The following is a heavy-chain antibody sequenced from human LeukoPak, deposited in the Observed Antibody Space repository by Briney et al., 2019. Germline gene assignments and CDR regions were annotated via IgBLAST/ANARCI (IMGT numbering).Heavy chain of an antibody. CDR1: GYTFTGYY. Sequence: AAVKVSCKASGYTFTGYYMHWVRQAPGQGLEWMGWINPNSGGTNYAQKFQGRVTMTRDTSISTAYMELSRLRSDDTAVYYCARDPDHRTGSGSYPPAPSGDWGQGTLVTVSS. CDR3: ARDPDHRTGSGSYPPAPSGD. D-gene: IGHD3-10*01. CDR2: INPNSGGT. J-gene: IGHJ4*02. V-gene: IGHV1-2*02.